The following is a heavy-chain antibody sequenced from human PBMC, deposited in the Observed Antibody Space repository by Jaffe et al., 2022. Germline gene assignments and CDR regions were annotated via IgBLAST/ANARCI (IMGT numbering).Heavy chain of an antibody. CDR3: ARDMGAHLETGSYYYFDY. CDR1: GFSFSDYY. Sequence: QVQLVESGGGLVKPGGSLRLSCAASGFSFSDYYMYWIRQAPGKGLEWVSKISHNGRTKYYADSVKGRFTISRDNAKNSLYLHMDTLRVEDTAVYYCARDMGAHLETGSYYYFDYWGQGTLVTVSS. V-gene: IGHV3-11*01. D-gene: IGHD3-10*01. J-gene: IGHJ4*02. CDR2: ISHNGRTK.